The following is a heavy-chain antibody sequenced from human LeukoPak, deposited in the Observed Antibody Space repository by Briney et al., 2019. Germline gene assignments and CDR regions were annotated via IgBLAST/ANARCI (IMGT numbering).Heavy chain of an antibody. CDR1: GGSISSSSYY. J-gene: IGHJ4*02. V-gene: IGHV4-39*01. CDR3: ARTGLFDYVWGSYHPFDY. Sequence: SETLSLTCTVSGGSISSSSYYWGWIRQPPGNGLEWIGSIYYSGSTYYNPSLKSPVTISVDTSKNQFSLKLSSVTAADTAVYYCARTGLFDYVWGSYHPFDYWGQGTLVTASS. CDR2: IYYSGST. D-gene: IGHD3-16*02.